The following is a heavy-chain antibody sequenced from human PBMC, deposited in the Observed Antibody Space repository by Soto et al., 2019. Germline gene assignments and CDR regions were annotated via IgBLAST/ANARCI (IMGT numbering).Heavy chain of an antibody. CDR2: INSDGSSK. CDR3: ARGRDGYNWGACDY. D-gene: IGHD5-12*01. V-gene: IGHV3-74*01. CDR1: GFTFSSYW. J-gene: IGHJ4*02. Sequence: EVQLVESGGGLVQPGGSLRLSCAASGFTFSSYWMHWVRQAPGKGLVWVSRINSDGSSKSYADSVKGRFTISRENAKNTLYLQMNSLRAEDTAVYYCARGRDGYNWGACDYWGQGTLVTVSS.